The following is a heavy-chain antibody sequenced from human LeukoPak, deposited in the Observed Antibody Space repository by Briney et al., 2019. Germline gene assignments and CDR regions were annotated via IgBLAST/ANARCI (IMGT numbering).Heavy chain of an antibody. J-gene: IGHJ4*02. V-gene: IGHV3-21*01. CDR3: ARDLGPGSGTDNALDY. CDR1: GFTFSSYS. Sequence: GGSLRLSCAASGFTFSSYSMNWVRQAPGKGLEWVSSISSSSSYIYYADSVKGRFTISRDNAKNSLYLQMNSLRAEDTAVYYCARDLGPGSGTDNALDYWGQGILVTVSS. D-gene: IGHD3-10*01. CDR2: ISSSSSYI.